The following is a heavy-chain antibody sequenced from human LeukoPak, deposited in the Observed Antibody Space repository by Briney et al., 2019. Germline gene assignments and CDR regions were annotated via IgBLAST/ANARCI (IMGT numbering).Heavy chain of an antibody. Sequence: GGSLRLSCAASGFTFSGSAMHWVRQASGKGLEWVGRIRSKANSYATAYAASVKGRFTISRDDSKNTAYLQMNSLKTEDTAVYYCAKNGPSAGSSSWYAPPSRVDYWGQGTLVTVSS. V-gene: IGHV3-73*01. J-gene: IGHJ4*02. CDR3: AKNGPSAGSSSWYAPPSRVDY. CDR2: IRSKANSYAT. CDR1: GFTFSGSA. D-gene: IGHD6-13*01.